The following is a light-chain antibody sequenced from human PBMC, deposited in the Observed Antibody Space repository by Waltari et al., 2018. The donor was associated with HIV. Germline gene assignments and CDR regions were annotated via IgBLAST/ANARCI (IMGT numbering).Light chain of an antibody. CDR3: ASYTVNSTGV. Sequence: QSALSQPASVSASPGQSVAISCSGSASAIGRYNYVSWYQQHPDRAPTPHLLDANNPPSGIADRFSGSTSGTTASLTISTVRTDDEADYYCASYTVNSTGVFGTGTKLSVL. J-gene: IGLJ1*01. CDR1: ASAIGRYNY. CDR2: DAN. V-gene: IGLV2-14*03.